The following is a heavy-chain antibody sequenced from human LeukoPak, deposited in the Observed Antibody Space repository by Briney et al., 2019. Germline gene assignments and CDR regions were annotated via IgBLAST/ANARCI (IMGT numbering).Heavy chain of an antibody. D-gene: IGHD3-16*01. CDR3: AKRGGVTEAFDF. Sequence: SQTLSLTCAISGDSVSSNTATWNWIRQSPSRGLEWLGRTYYRSEWSHDYAVPLKGRIAINPDTSKNQFSLQLNSVTPEDTAVYYCAKRGGVTEAFDFWGQGTMVTVSS. CDR1: GDSVSSNTAT. J-gene: IGHJ3*01. V-gene: IGHV6-1*01. CDR2: TYYRSEWSH.